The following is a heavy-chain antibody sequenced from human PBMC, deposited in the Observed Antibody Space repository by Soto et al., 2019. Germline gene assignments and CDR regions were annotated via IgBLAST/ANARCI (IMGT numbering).Heavy chain of an antibody. CDR1: GFTFSSYA. V-gene: IGHV3-23*01. D-gene: IGHD3-16*02. CDR2: ISGSGDST. CDR3: AKGGRGITFGGVIAPFDY. Sequence: GGSLRLSCAASGFTFSSYAMSWVRQAPGKGLEWVSAISGSGDSTYYADSVKGRFTISRDNSKNTLYLQMNSLRAEDTAVYYCAKGGRGITFGGVIAPFDYWGQGTLVTVSS. J-gene: IGHJ4*02.